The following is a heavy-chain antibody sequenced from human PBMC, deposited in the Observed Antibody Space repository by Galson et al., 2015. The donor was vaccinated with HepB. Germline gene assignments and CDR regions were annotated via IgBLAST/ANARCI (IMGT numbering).Heavy chain of an antibody. V-gene: IGHV1-2*02. CDR1: GYTFTGYY. CDR3: ARADPFHDYGDLYYFDY. J-gene: IGHJ4*02. D-gene: IGHD4-17*01. CDR2: INPNSGGT. Sequence: QSGAEVKKPGESLRISCKGSGYTFTGYYMHWVRQAPGQGLEWMGWINPNSGGTNYAQKFQGRVTMTRDTSISTAYMELSRLRSDDTAVYYCARADPFHDYGDLYYFDYWGQGTLVTVSS.